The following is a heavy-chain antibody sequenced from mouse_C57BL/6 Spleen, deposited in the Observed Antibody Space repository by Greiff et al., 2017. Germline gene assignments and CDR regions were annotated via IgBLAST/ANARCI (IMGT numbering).Heavy chain of an antibody. CDR3: ASDSSGDYYAMDY. Sequence: VQLQEPGAELVMPGASVKLSCKASGYTFTSYWMHWVKQRPGQGLEWIGEIDPSDSYTNYNQKFKGKSTLTVDKSSSTAYMQLSSLTSEDSAVYYCASDSSGDYYAMDYWGQGTSVTVSS. J-gene: IGHJ4*01. CDR1: GYTFTSYW. V-gene: IGHV1-69*01. CDR2: IDPSDSYT. D-gene: IGHD3-2*02.